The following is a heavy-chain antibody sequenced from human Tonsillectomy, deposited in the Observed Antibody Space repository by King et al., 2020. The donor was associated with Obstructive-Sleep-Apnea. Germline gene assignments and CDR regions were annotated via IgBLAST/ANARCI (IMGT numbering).Heavy chain of an antibody. V-gene: IGHV3-48*04. CDR1: CFTVSSYR. D-gene: IGHD1-26*01. J-gene: IGHJ4*02. Sequence: VQLVESGGGLVQPGGSLILSCPASCFTVSSYRLNWVRQAAGSGLERVSYMSSSTMTMYYADLVKGRLTISRDNAKNSLYLQMNSLRAEDTAVYYCARDSGSYSSGDDYWGQGTLVTVSS. CDR2: MSSSTMTM. CDR3: ARDSGSYSSGDDY.